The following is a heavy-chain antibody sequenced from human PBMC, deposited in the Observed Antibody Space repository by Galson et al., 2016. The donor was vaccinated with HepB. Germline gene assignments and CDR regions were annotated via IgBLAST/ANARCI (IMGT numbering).Heavy chain of an antibody. CDR1: GFSFSSFA. J-gene: IGHJ4*02. Sequence: LRLSCAASGFSFSSFAMHWVRQAPGKGLEYVSGISSDGGSTNYADSVKGRFTISRDNSKTTLYIQMSSLRAEDTAIYYCAKEGGIHPTRFDYWGQGTLVTVSS. CDR3: AKEGGIHPTRFDY. V-gene: IGHV3-64D*06. CDR2: ISSDGGST. D-gene: IGHD1-1*01.